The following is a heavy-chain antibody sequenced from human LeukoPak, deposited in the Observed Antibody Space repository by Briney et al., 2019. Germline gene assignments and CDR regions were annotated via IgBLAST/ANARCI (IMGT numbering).Heavy chain of an antibody. CDR3: AKDQAHYDILTGSLDY. CDR1: GFIFRNFG. Sequence: GGSLRLSCVASGFIFRNFGMHWVRQAPGKGLEWVAVIWSDGSNEYYADSVEGRFTISRDTSKDTLYLQMNSLRAEDTAVYYCAKDQAHYDILTGSLDYWGQGTLVTVS. D-gene: IGHD3-9*01. V-gene: IGHV3-30*02. J-gene: IGHJ4*02. CDR2: IWSDGSNE.